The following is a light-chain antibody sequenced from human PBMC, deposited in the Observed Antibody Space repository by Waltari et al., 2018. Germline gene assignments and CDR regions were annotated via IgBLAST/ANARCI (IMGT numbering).Light chain of an antibody. CDR2: DIN. CDR1: SSDVGGYNY. J-gene: IGLJ3*02. Sequence: QSALTQPRSVSGSPGQSVTISCTGTSSDVGGYNYVSWYQQDPGKAPKLMIYDINKRPSGVPDRFSGSKSGNPASLTISGVQAEDEADYYCCSYVGPNTFWVFGGGTKLTVL. CDR3: CSYVGPNTFWV. V-gene: IGLV2-11*01.